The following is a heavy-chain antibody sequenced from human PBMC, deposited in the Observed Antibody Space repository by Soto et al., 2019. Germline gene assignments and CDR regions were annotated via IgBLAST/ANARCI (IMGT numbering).Heavy chain of an antibody. D-gene: IGHD2-15*01. V-gene: IGHV1-8*01. J-gene: IGHJ5*01. CDR2: MNPNSGNT. CDR3: ARGKPPETYCSGGSCYYNWFDP. CDR1: GYTFTSYD. Sequence: ASVKVSCKASGYTFTSYDSNWVRQATGQGLEWMGWMNPNSGNTGYAQKFQGRVTMTRNTSISTAYMELSSLRSEDTAVYYCARGKPPETYCSGGSCYYNWFDPWGQGTLVTVSS.